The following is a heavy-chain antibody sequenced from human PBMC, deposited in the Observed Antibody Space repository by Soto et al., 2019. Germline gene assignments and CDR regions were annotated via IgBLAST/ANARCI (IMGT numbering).Heavy chain of an antibody. J-gene: IGHJ4*02. CDR2: IIPIFGTA. Sequence: SVKVSCKASRGTFSSYAISWVRQAPGQGLEWMGGIIPIFGTANYAQKFQGRVTITADESTSTAYMELSSLRSEDTAVYYCARSPRITMIVVVMYYFDYWGQGTLVTVSS. D-gene: IGHD3-22*01. V-gene: IGHV1-69*13. CDR1: RGTFSSYA. CDR3: ARSPRITMIVVVMYYFDY.